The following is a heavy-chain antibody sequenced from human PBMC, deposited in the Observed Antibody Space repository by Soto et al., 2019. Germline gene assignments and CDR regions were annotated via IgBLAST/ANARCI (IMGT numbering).Heavy chain of an antibody. Sequence: PGGSLRLSCAASGFTVSSKYMTWVRQAPGKGLEWVSLIQSGGTTYYADSVKGRFTISRDTSENTLHLQMDSLRVEDTAVYYCVRDDVLCDGGRCYGIPLDFWGQGTTVPVAS. J-gene: IGHJ6*02. CDR2: IQSGGTT. CDR1: GFTVSSKY. CDR3: VRDDVLCDGGRCYGIPLDF. V-gene: IGHV3-66*01. D-gene: IGHD2-15*01.